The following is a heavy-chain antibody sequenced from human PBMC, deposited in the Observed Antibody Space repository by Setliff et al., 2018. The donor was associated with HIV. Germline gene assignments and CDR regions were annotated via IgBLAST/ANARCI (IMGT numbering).Heavy chain of an antibody. V-gene: IGHV4-4*02. J-gene: IGHJ4*02. Sequence: PSETLSLTCAVSGDSISSSNWWSWVRQPPGKGLEWIGEMSHSGSAAYNPSLGSRVTMSLDKSNNQFSLKLNSVTAADTAIYYCARRRDGYNLIDYWGQGTLVTVSS. D-gene: IGHD5-12*01. CDR1: GDSISSSNW. CDR3: ARRRDGYNLIDY. CDR2: MSHSGSA.